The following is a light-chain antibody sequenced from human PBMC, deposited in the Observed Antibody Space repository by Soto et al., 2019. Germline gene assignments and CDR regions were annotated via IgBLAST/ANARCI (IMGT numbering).Light chain of an antibody. CDR2: DVS. CDR1: SSDVGAYDY. J-gene: IGLJ1*01. CDR3: TSYTSSGNYV. Sequence: QSVLTQPASVAGSPVQSIAISCTGTSSDVGAYDYVSWYQQHPGKAPKLMIYDVSNRPSGVSNRFSGSKSANTASLTISGLQAEDGAEYYRTSYTSSGNYVFGTGTKVTVL. V-gene: IGLV2-14*01.